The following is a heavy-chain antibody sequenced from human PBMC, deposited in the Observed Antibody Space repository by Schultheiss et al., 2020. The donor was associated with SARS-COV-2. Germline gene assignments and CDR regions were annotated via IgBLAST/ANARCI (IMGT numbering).Heavy chain of an antibody. V-gene: IGHV3-13*01. CDR2: IGTAGDT. Sequence: GGSLRLSCAASGFTFSSYGMHWVRQATGKGLEWVSAIGTAGDTYYPGSVKGRFTISRDNSKNTLYLEMNSLKTEDTAVYYCCDTAMVTVDYWGQGTLVTVSS. D-gene: IGHD5-18*01. CDR1: GFTFSSYG. CDR3: CDTAMVTVDY. J-gene: IGHJ4*02.